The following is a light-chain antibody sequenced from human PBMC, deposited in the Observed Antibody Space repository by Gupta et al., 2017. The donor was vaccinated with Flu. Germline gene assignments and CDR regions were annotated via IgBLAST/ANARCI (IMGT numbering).Light chain of an antibody. CDR1: NIGSKR. J-gene: IGLJ3*02. Sequence: SYVLTQPPSVSVAPGKAARITCGGNNIGSKRLHWYQQKPGQAPVLVVSDDSDRPSGIPERFSGSNSGNMATLTISRVEAGDEADYYCQVWDSSSDHRVFGGGTKLTVL. CDR3: QVWDSSSDHRV. V-gene: IGLV3-21*03. CDR2: DDS.